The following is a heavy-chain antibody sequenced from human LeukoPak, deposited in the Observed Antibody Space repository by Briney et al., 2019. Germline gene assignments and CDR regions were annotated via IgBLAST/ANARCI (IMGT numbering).Heavy chain of an antibody. CDR1: RGTFSSYA. CDR3: ARERRDYYDSSGYYVLVPYYFDY. J-gene: IGHJ4*02. Sequence: SVKVSCKASRGTFSSYAISWVRQAPGQGLEWMGGIIPIFGTANYAQKFQGRVTITADESTSTAYMELSSLRSEDTAVYYCARERRDYYDSSGYYVLVPYYFDYWGQGTLVTVSS. V-gene: IGHV1-69*13. D-gene: IGHD3-22*01. CDR2: IIPIFGTA.